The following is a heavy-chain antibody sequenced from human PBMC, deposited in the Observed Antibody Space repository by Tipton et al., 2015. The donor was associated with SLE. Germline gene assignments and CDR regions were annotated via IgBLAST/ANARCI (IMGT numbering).Heavy chain of an antibody. V-gene: IGHV3-7*01. J-gene: IGHJ4*02. CDR2: IKEDGSQE. CDR3: ARNLVTVFGVPFDS. CDR1: GFSFSNYW. Sequence: GSLRLSCTASGFSFSNYWMSWVRQAPGKGLEWVANIKEDGSQEYYVDSVKGRFTVSRDNAKSSLFLQMNSLRAEDTAVYYCARNLVTVFGVPFDSWGQGTLVTVSS. D-gene: IGHD3-3*01.